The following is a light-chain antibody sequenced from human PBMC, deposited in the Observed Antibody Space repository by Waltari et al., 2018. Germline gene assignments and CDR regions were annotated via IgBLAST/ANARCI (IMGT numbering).Light chain of an antibody. V-gene: IGLV2-14*03. J-gene: IGLJ2*01. CDR3: SSYTSSNTVV. CDR1: SSDVGGYNY. Sequence: QSALTQPASVSGSPGQSITIPCSGTSSDVGGYNYVSWYQQYPGKAPKLMIYDVSHRPSVVSYRFSVSKSGRTASLTISRLQAEDEADYYCSSYTSSNTVVFGGGTKLTVL. CDR2: DVS.